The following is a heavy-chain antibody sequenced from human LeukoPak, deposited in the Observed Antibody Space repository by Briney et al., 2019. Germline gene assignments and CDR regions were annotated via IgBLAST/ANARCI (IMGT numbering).Heavy chain of an antibody. CDR1: GGSISSYY. V-gene: IGHV4-59*01. CDR2: IYYSGST. D-gene: IGHD6-19*01. Sequence: SETLSLTCTVSGGSISSYYWSWIRQPPGQGLEWIGYIYYSGSTNYNPSLKSRVTISVDTSKNQFSLKLSSVTAADTAVYYCARDSSGWGRFDYWGQGTLVTVSS. J-gene: IGHJ4*02. CDR3: ARDSSGWGRFDY.